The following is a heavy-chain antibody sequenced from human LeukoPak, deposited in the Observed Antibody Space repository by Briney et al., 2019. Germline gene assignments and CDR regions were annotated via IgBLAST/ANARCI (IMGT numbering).Heavy chain of an antibody. J-gene: IGHJ4*02. CDR1: GFTFSSYW. D-gene: IGHD3-22*01. Sequence: GGSLRLSCAASGFTFSSYWMHWVRQAPGKGLVWVSRINTDGSSTSYADSVKGRFTISRDNAKNTVNLQMNSLRAEDTAVYYCARDLGYYHDTSDYYYGGFDYWGQGALVTVSS. V-gene: IGHV3-74*01. CDR2: INTDGSST. CDR3: ARDLGYYHDTSDYYYGGFDY.